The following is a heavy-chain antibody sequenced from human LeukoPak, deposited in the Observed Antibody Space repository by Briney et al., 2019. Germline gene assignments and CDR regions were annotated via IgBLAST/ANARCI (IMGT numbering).Heavy chain of an antibody. CDR2: INHSGST. CDR1: GGSFSGHY. CDR3: ARRDDY. Sequence: SETLSLTCAVYGGSFSGHYWSWIRQPPGKGLEWIGEINHSGSTNYNPSLKSRVTISVDTSKNQFSLKLTTVTAADTAVYYCARRDDYWGQGTLVTVSS. V-gene: IGHV4-34*01. J-gene: IGHJ4*02.